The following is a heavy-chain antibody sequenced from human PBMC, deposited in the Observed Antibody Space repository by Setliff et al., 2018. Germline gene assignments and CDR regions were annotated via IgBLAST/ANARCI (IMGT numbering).Heavy chain of an antibody. CDR3: AREPLWGSHDAFDI. CDR2: INPNSGGT. D-gene: IGHD7-27*01. CDR1: QYTFTAYY. Sequence: ASVKVSCKASQYTFTAYYLHWVRQAPGQGLEWMGWINPNSGGTKYAQKFQGRVTMTRDTSISTGYMELSRLRYDDTAVYYCAREPLWGSHDAFDIWGQGTVVTVSS. V-gene: IGHV1-2*02. J-gene: IGHJ3*02.